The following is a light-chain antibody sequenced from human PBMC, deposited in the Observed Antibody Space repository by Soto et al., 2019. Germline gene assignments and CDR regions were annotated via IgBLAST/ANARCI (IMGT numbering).Light chain of an antibody. CDR2: AAS. Sequence: TQLTQSPSSLSASVGDRVTITCRASQGINSYLAWYQQKTGKAPKLLIYAASTLKSGVPSRFSGSGSGTGFTLTISSLQPEDFATYYCLQLNSYPLTFGPGTKVGIK. J-gene: IGKJ3*01. CDR3: LQLNSYPLT. CDR1: QGINSY. V-gene: IGKV1-9*01.